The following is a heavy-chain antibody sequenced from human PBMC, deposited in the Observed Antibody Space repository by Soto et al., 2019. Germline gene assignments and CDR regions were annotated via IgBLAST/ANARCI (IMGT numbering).Heavy chain of an antibody. CDR2: IYYSGST. Sequence: SETLSLTCTVSGGSISSYYWSWIRQPPGKGLEWIGYIYYSGSTNYNPSLKSRVTISVDTSKNQFSLKLSSVTAADTAVYYCARVVASRRYYYYMDVWGKGTTVTVSS. J-gene: IGHJ6*03. V-gene: IGHV4-59*01. CDR3: ARVVASRRYYYYMDV. CDR1: GGSISSYY.